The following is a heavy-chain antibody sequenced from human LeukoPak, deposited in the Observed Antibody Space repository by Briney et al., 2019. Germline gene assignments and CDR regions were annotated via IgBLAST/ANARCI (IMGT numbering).Heavy chain of an antibody. D-gene: IGHD4-17*01. CDR3: ARGAYGGNSQADY. J-gene: IGHJ4*02. V-gene: IGHV3-21*01. Sequence: GGSLRLSCAASGFTFSSYSMNWVRQAPGKGLEWVSSISSSSSYIYYADSVKGRFTISRDNAKNSLYLQMNSLRAEDTAVYYCARGAYGGNSQADYWGQGTLVTVSS. CDR2: ISSSSSYI. CDR1: GFTFSSYS.